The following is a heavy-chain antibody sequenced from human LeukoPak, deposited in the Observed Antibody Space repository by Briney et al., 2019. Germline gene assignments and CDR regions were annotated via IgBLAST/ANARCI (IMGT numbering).Heavy chain of an antibody. CDR2: ISAYNGNT. V-gene: IGHV1-18*01. D-gene: IGHD3-22*01. Sequence: GASVKVSCKASGYTFTSYGISWVRQAPGQGLEWMGWISAYNGNTNYAQKFQGRVTMTRDTSISTAYMELSRLRSDDTAVYYCARVRYYYDSSDYYYYMDVWGKGTTVTISS. CDR3: ARVRYYYDSSDYYYYMDV. J-gene: IGHJ6*03. CDR1: GYTFTSYG.